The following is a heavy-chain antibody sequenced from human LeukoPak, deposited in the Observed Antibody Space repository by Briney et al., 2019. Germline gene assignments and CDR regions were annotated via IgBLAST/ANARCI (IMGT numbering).Heavy chain of an antibody. CDR1: GGSISSSSYY. CDR2: IYYSGST. J-gene: IGHJ4*02. D-gene: IGHD1-26*01. Sequence: SSETLSLTCIVSGGSISSSSYYWGWIRQPPGKGLEWIGSIYYSGSTYYNPSLKSRVTISVDTSKNQFSLKLSSVTAADTAVYYCARVSRWEPHTDYWGQGTLVTVSS. CDR3: ARVSRWEPHTDY. V-gene: IGHV4-39*07.